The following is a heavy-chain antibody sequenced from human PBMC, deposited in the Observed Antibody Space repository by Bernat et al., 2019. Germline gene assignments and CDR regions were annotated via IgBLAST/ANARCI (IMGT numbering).Heavy chain of an antibody. CDR1: GFSLSTSGMC. CDR3: ARGGGYDSAHDY. D-gene: IGHD5-12*01. J-gene: IGHJ4*02. Sequence: QVTLRESGPALMKPTQTLTLTCTFSGFSLSTSGMCVSWIRQPPGKALEWLALIDWDDDKYYSTSLKTRLTMSKDTSKNQVVITLTNMDPVDTATYYCARGGGYDSAHDYWGQGTLVTVSS. V-gene: IGHV2-70*01. CDR2: IDWDDDK.